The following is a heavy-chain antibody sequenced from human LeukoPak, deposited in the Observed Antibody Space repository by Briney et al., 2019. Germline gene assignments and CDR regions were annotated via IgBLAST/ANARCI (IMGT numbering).Heavy chain of an antibody. CDR3: ARGPFSEPGIAVDGSFDY. CDR1: GYTFTSYD. CDR2: MNPNSGNT. Sequence: ASVKVSCKASGYTFTSYDINWVRQATGQGLEWMGWMNPNSGNTGYAQKFQGRVTITRNTSISTAYMELSSLRSEDTAVYYCARGPFSEPGIAVDGSFDYWGQGTLVTVSS. V-gene: IGHV1-8*03. D-gene: IGHD6-19*01. J-gene: IGHJ4*02.